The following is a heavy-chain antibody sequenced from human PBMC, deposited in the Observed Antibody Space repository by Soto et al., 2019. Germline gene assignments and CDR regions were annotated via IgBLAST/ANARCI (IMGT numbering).Heavy chain of an antibody. V-gene: IGHV4-59*12. J-gene: IGHJ5*02. Sequence: ETLSLPCTVSGGSLRSYYWSWIRQPPGKGLEWIGYIYYSGSTNYNPSLKSRVTISVDTSKNQFSLKLSSVTAADTAVYYCARSVFPWGQGTLVTVSS. CDR1: GGSLRSYY. CDR2: IYYSGST. CDR3: ARSVFP.